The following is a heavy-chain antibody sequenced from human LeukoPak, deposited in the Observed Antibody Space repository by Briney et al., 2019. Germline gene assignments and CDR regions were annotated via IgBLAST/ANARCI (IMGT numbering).Heavy chain of an antibody. CDR2: ISSGSRTI. D-gene: IGHD6-19*01. CDR3: ARDKVGGSMAGSNFDY. CDR1: GLTFSNYS. Sequence: GGSMRLSCAASGLTFSNYSMNWVRQAPGKGLEWVSYISSGSRTIYYAGSVKGRFTISRDNAKNSLYLQMNSLRGEDTAVYYCARDKVGGSMAGSNFDYWGQGTLVTVSS. V-gene: IGHV3-48*01. J-gene: IGHJ4*02.